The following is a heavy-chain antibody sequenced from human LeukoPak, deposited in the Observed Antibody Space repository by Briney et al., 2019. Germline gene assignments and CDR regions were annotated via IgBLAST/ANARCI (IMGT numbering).Heavy chain of an antibody. J-gene: IGHJ3*01. V-gene: IGHV4-30-2*01. CDR3: ARTCGGDCYSRNAFDL. CDR1: GGSISSGGYS. CDR2: MYHSGST. D-gene: IGHD2-21*02. Sequence: SETLSLTCAVSGGSISSGGYSWNWIRQPPGKGLEWIGYMYHSGSTYYNPSLKSRLTMSVDRSKNHFSLKLSSVTAADTAIYYCARTCGGDCYSRNAFDLWGQGTMVTVSS.